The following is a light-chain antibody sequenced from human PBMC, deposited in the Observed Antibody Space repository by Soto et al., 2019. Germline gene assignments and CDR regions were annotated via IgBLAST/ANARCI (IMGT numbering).Light chain of an antibody. CDR1: STDVGRYNY. CDR2: DVS. V-gene: IGLV2-14*01. Sequence: SGLNQPRSVTECRGRWITIYCNKTSTDVGRYNYVSWYQQHPGKAPKLMVYDVSNRPSWVSNRFSGSKSGITASLTISGLQAEDEADYYCTSYTSDSTYAFGTGTKVTVL. J-gene: IGLJ1*01. CDR3: TSYTSDSTYA.